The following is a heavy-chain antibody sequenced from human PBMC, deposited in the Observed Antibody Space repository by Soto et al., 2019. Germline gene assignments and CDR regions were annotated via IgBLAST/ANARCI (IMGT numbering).Heavy chain of an antibody. J-gene: IGHJ4*02. Sequence: ASVKVSCKASGYTFTTYALHWVRQAPGQRLEWMGWIHPRNGNTKYSQKFQGGVTISSDTSASTAYMELSSLRSEDTAIYFCARNDYFGLGSPYFDHWGQGTLVTVSS. CDR2: IHPRNGNT. CDR1: GYTFTTYA. D-gene: IGHD3-10*01. CDR3: ARNDYFGLGSPYFDH. V-gene: IGHV1-3*01.